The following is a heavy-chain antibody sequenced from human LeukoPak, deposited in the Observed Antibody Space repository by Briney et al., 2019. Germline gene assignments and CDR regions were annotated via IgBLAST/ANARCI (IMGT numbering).Heavy chain of an antibody. CDR3: RRGFGELLSSADDY. D-gene: IGHD3-10*01. J-gene: IGHJ4*02. Sequence: PGRSLRLSCAASGFTFSSYDMHWVRQATGKGLEWVSAIGTAGDTYYPGSVKGRFTISRENAKNSLYLQMNSLRAGDTAVYYCRRGFGELLSSADDYWGQGTLVTVSS. V-gene: IGHV3-13*01. CDR2: IGTAGDT. CDR1: GFTFSSYD.